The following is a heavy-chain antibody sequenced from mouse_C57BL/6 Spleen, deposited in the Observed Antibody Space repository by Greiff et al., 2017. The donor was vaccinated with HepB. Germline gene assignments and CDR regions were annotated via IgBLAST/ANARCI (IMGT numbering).Heavy chain of an antibody. CDR2: ISPGNSDT. V-gene: IGHV1-5*01. CDR1: GYTFTSYW. D-gene: IGHD1-3*01. CDR3: KRGEESKEGSGMDY. J-gene: IGHJ4*01. Sequence: EVQLVESGTVLARPGASVKMSCKTSGYTFTSYWMHWVKQRPGQGLEWIGAISPGNSDTSYNQKFKGKAKMTAVTSASTASRELSSLKNGDGEVEEWKRGEESKEGSGMDYWRQGNSGT.